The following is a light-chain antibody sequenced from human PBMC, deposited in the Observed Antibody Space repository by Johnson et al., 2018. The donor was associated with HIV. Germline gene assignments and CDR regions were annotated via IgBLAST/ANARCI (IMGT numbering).Light chain of an antibody. CDR2: DNN. CDR1: SSNIGNNY. J-gene: IGLJ1*01. Sequence: QSVLTQPPSVSAAPGQKVTISCSGSSSNIGNNYVSWYQQLTGAAPNLLIYDNNKLPSGIHDHFTAPMPDTSATLSITGPQPGDAANYYCGTWDGCLSAYVFATGTKVTVL. V-gene: IGLV1-51*01. CDR3: GTWDGCLSAYV.